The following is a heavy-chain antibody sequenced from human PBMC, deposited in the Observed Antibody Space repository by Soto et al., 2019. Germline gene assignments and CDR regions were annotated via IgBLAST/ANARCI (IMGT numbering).Heavy chain of an antibody. D-gene: IGHD3-22*01. V-gene: IGHV3-21*01. J-gene: IGHJ4*02. Sequence: EVQLVESGGGLVKPGGSLRLSCAASGFTFSSYSMNWVRQAPGKGLEWVSSISSSSSYIYYADSVKGRFTISRDNAKNALYLQMNSLRAEDTAVYYCARLTSYDSSGNYCYWGQGTLVTVSS. CDR1: GFTFSSYS. CDR2: ISSSSSYI. CDR3: ARLTSYDSSGNYCY.